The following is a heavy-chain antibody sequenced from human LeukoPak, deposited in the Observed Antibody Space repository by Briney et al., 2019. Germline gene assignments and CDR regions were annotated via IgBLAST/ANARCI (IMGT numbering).Heavy chain of an antibody. D-gene: IGHD3-10*01. CDR2: ISAYNGNT. Sequence: ASVKVSCKASGYTFTSYGISWVRQAPGQGLEWMGWISAYNGNTNYAQKLQGRVTMTTDTSTSTAYMELRSLRSDDTAVYYCARDLNPFGELLPPDYWGQGTLVTVSS. CDR1: GYTFTSYG. J-gene: IGHJ4*02. CDR3: ARDLNPFGELLPPDY. V-gene: IGHV1-18*01.